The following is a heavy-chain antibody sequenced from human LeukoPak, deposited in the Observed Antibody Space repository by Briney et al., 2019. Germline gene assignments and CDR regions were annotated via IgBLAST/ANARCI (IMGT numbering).Heavy chain of an antibody. CDR2: VYYSGTA. J-gene: IGHJ4*02. CDR3: ARTKSGWYYSDY. CDR1: GGSMRSYY. Sequence: SETLSLTCTVSGGSMRSYYWSWIRQPPGKGLELIGYVYYSGTANYIPSLESRVTILVDTSKNQFSLNLSSVTAADTAVYYCARTKSGWYYSDYWGQGTLVSVSS. V-gene: IGHV4-59*08. D-gene: IGHD6-19*01.